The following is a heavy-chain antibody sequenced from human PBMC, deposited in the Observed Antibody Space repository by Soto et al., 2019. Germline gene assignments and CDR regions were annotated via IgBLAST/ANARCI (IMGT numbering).Heavy chain of an antibody. Sequence: QVQLVESGGGVVQPGRSLRLSCAASGFSFRSYGMHWVRQAPGKGLEWLAVISTDGGNKYLADSVKGRITFSRDNSRNTLYLQINRLRAEVTAVYYCAKDTLDCSCGDGPLYYYYGMDVWGQGTTVIVSS. CDR3: AKDTLDCSCGDGPLYYYYGMDV. CDR2: ISTDGGNK. CDR1: GFSFRSYG. D-gene: IGHD2-15*01. V-gene: IGHV3-30*18. J-gene: IGHJ6*02.